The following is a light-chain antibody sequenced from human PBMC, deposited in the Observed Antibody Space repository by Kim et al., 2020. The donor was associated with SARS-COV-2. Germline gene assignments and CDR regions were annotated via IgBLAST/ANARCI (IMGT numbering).Light chain of an antibody. CDR3: CSYAGDYTVI. J-gene: IGLJ2*01. CDR1: SSDVGGYNL. V-gene: IGLV2-11*01. Sequence: QSALTQPRSVSGSPGQSVTISCTGTSSDVGGYNLVSWFQHHPGKPPKFMIYDVSLRPSGVPYRFSGSKSGNTASLTISGLQTEDEADYYCCSYAGDYTVIFGGGTKLTVL. CDR2: DVS.